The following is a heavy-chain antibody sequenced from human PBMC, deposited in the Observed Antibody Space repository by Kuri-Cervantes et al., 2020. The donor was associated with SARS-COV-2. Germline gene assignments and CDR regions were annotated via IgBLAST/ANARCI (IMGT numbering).Heavy chain of an antibody. V-gene: IGHV4-34*01. J-gene: IGHJ4*02. CDR3: GSDCNDISCRRS. CDR2: ITHSGST. Sequence: SETLSLTCAVHGASLSDYYWSWIRQSPGKGLEWIGEITHSGSTSYNPSLKSRVILSIDTSKNHFSLALTSVTAADTAVYYCGSDCNDISCRRSWGQGTLVTVSS. CDR1: GASLSDYY. D-gene: IGHD2/OR15-2a*01.